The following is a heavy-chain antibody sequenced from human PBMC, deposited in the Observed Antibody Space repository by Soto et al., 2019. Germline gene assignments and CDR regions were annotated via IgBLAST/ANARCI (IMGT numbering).Heavy chain of an antibody. Sequence: PSETLSLTCTVSGGSVSSGSYYWTWIRQPPGKGLEWSGYISYSGSTNYNPSLKSRVTISVDTSKNQFSLKLSSVTAADTAVYYCARVSGGITIFGVVRDAFDIWGQGTMVTVSS. CDR2: ISYSGST. CDR1: GGSVSSGSYY. CDR3: ARVSGGITIFGVVRDAFDI. D-gene: IGHD3-3*01. J-gene: IGHJ3*02. V-gene: IGHV4-61*01.